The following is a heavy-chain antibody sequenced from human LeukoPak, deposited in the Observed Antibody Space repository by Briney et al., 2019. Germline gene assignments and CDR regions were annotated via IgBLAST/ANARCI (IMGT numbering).Heavy chain of an antibody. D-gene: IGHD3-3*01. CDR2: ISSSSSYI. CDR1: GFTFSSYS. CDR3: ARGLINIPDYDFWSGLDY. Sequence: GGSLRLSCAASGFTFSSYSMNWVRQAPGTGLEWVSSISSSSSYIYYADSVKGRFTISRDNAKNSLYLQMNSLRAEDTAVYYCARGLINIPDYDFWSGLDYWGQGTLVTVSS. V-gene: IGHV3-21*01. J-gene: IGHJ4*02.